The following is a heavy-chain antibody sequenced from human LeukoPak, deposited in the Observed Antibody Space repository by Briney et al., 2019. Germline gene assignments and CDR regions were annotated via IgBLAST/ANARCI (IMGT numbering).Heavy chain of an antibody. CDR1: GGSISSYISY. J-gene: IGHJ5*02. D-gene: IGHD3-10*01. V-gene: IGHV4-39*02. CDR2: IYYAGRT. Sequence: SETLSLTCTVSGGSISSYISYWVWLRQPPGKGRERIGVIYYAGRTDYNPSLKSRVTISIDTTKNDFSLRLTSVTAADTAVYYCARRNVPGGGNWFDLWGQGTLVSVSS. CDR3: ARRNVPGGGNWFDL.